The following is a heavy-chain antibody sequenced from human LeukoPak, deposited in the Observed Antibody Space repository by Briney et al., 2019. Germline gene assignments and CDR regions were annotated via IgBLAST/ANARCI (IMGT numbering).Heavy chain of an antibody. CDR1: GFTFSDYG. Sequence: GGTLRLSCAASGFTFSDYGMSWVRQAPGKGLEWVSSISSTGGTTYYADSVKGQFTISRDNSKNTLFLQVNSLRAEDTAIYYCAKRSSTSSGYFDLWGWGTLVTVSS. V-gene: IGHV3-23*01. CDR3: AKRSSTSSGYFDL. J-gene: IGHJ4*02. CDR2: ISSTGGTT. D-gene: IGHD3-22*01.